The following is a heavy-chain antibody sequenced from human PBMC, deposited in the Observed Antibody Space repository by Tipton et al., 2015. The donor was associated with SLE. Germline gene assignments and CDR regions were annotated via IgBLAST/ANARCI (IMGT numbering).Heavy chain of an antibody. CDR2: IYYTGST. Sequence: TLSLTCTVSGGSISSYYWSWIRQSPEKGLEWIGYIYYTGSTNYNPSLKSRVTISLDTSKKQFSLKLNSVTAADTAVYYCARDRGIPVGNYMDVWGKGTTVTVSS. CDR1: GGSISSYY. J-gene: IGHJ6*03. D-gene: IGHD2/OR15-2a*01. V-gene: IGHV4-59*01. CDR3: ARDRGIPVGNYMDV.